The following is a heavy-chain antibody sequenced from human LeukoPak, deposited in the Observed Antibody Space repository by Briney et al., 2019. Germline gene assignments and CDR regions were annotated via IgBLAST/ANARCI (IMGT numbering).Heavy chain of an antibody. CDR1: GGSFSGYY. J-gene: IGHJ6*02. CDR3: ARVRYSYAYGMDV. CDR2: INHSGST. D-gene: IGHD5-18*01. V-gene: IGHV4-34*01. Sequence: PSETLSLTCAVYGGSFSGYYWSWIRQPPGKGLEWIGEINHSGSTNYNPSLKSRVTISVDTSKNQFSLKLSSVTAADTAVYYCARVRYSYAYGMDVWGQGTTVTVSS.